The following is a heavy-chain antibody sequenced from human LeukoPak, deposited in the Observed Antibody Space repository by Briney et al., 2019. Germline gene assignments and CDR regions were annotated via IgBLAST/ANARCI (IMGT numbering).Heavy chain of an antibody. D-gene: IGHD1-1*01. CDR3: ARENDDRI. J-gene: IGHJ3*02. CDR1: GGSFSGYY. Sequence: SETLSLTCAVYGGSFSGYYWSWIRQPPGKGLEWIGEINHSGSTNYNPSLKSRVTISVDTSKNQFSLKLSSVTAADTAVYYCARENDDRIWGQGTMVTVSS. CDR2: INHSGST. V-gene: IGHV4-34*01.